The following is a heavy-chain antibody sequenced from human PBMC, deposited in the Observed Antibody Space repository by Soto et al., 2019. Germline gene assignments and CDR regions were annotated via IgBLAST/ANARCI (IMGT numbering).Heavy chain of an antibody. CDR2: IYYSGST. CDR1: GYSISSGYY. D-gene: IGHD3-9*01. V-gene: IGHV4-38-2*01. J-gene: IGHJ3*02. Sequence: PSETLSLTCAVSGYSISSGYYWVWIRQPPGKGLEWIGSIYYSGSTYYNPSLKSRVTISVDTSKNQFSLKLSSVTAADTAVYYCARGLVLRYFAWLRGDAFDIWGQGTMVNVSS. CDR3: ARGLVLRYFAWLRGDAFDI.